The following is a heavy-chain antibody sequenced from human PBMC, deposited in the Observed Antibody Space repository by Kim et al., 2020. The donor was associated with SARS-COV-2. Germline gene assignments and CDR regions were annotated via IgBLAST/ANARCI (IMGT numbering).Heavy chain of an antibody. CDR1: GGSISSSSYY. D-gene: IGHD4-17*01. V-gene: IGHV4-39*01. Sequence: SETLSLTCTVSGGSISSSSYYWGWIRQPPGKGLEWIGSIYYSGSTYYNPSLKSRVTISVDTSKNQFSLKLSSVTAADTAVYYCARQCVYQSIDYGDSYVGGFDYWGQGTLVTVSS. CDR2: IYYSGST. CDR3: ARQCVYQSIDYGDSYVGGFDY. J-gene: IGHJ4*02.